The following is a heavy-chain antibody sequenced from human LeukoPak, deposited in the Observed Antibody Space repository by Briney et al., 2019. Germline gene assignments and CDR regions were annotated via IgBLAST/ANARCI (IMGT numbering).Heavy chain of an antibody. D-gene: IGHD2-2*01. V-gene: IGHV3-21*01. CDR3: AREIVSSTCFDY. CDR1: VFAFSRYS. CDR2: ISSSSGYI. Sequence: GGSLRLSCAASVFAFSRYSMNWVRQAPGKGLEWVSSISSSSGYIYYADSVKGRFTISRDNAKNSLYLQMNSLRAEDTAVYYCAREIVSSTCFDYWGQGALVTASS. J-gene: IGHJ4*02.